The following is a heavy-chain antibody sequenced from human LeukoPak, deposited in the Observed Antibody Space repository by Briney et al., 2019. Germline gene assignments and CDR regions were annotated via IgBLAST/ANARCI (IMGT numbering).Heavy chain of an antibody. Sequence: SETLSLTCIVSGGSISSSSCYWGWIRQPPGKGLEWIGSIYYSGSTYYNPSLKSRVTISVDTSTIQFSLTLRSVTAADTAIYFCARLREDAFDIWGQGTMVTVSS. J-gene: IGHJ3*02. D-gene: IGHD3-10*01. V-gene: IGHV4-39*07. CDR3: ARLREDAFDI. CDR1: GGSISSSSCY. CDR2: IYYSGST.